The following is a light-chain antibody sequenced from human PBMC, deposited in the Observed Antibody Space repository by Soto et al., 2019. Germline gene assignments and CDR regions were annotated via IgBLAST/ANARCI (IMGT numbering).Light chain of an antibody. V-gene: IGKV3-20*01. Sequence: EIVLTQSPGTLSLSPGERATLSCRASQSVSSSYLAWYQQKPGQAPRLLIYGASTRATGIPDRFSGSGSGTYFTLTISRLEPEAFAVYYCQQYGSSPPMYTFGQGTKLEIK. CDR1: QSVSSSY. CDR2: GAS. J-gene: IGKJ2*01. CDR3: QQYGSSPPMYT.